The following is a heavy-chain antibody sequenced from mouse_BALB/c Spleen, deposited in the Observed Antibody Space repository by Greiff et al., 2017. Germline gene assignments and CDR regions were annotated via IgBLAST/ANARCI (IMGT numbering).Heavy chain of an antibody. CDR1: GYTFTSYW. CDR2: ISPGSGST. CDR3: TRERGGFDY. V-gene: IGHV1S22*01. Sequence: LLQPGSELVRPGASVKLSCKASGYTFTSYWMHWVKQRPGQGLEWIGKISPGSGSTNYDEKFKSMATLTVDPSSSTAYMQLSSLTSEDSAVYYCTRERGGFDYGGQGTTLTVAS. J-gene: IGHJ2*01.